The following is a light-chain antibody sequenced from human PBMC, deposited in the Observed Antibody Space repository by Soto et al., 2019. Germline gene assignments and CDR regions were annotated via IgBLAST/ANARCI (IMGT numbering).Light chain of an antibody. Sequence: QSALTQPASVSGSPGQSITISCTGTSSDVGGYNFVSWYQQHPDKAPKLMIYDVTNRTSGVSNRFSGSKSGNTASLSISRLQAEDEADYYCSSYTSISTYVFGTGTKLAVL. CDR3: SSYTSISTYV. J-gene: IGLJ1*01. V-gene: IGLV2-14*01. CDR1: SSDVGGYNF. CDR2: DVT.